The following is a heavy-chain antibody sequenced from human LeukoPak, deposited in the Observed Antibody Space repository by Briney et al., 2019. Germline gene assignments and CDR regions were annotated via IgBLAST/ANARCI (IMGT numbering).Heavy chain of an antibody. J-gene: IGHJ4*02. CDR1: GFTFSSYA. CDR2: ISYDGSNK. Sequence: GGSLRLSCAASGFTFSSYAMHWVRQAPGKGLEGVAVISYDGSNKYYADSVKGRFTISRDNSKNTLYLQMNSLRAEDTAVYYCARSAVDTAMVTVYWGQGTLVTVSS. V-gene: IGHV3-30-3*01. CDR3: ARSAVDTAMVTVY. D-gene: IGHD5-18*01.